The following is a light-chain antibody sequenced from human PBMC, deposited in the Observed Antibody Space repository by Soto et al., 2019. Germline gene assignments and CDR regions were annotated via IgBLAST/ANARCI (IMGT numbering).Light chain of an antibody. CDR2: DAF. CDR1: QSISRC. CDR3: QEYNSYSFT. Sequence: DIQMTQSPSTLSASVGDRVTITCRASQSISRCLAWYQQKPGKAPKLLIYDAFSLESGVPSRFSASGSGTEFTLTISRLQPDDFATYYCQEYNSYSFTFGQGTKLEIK. J-gene: IGKJ2*01. V-gene: IGKV1-5*01.